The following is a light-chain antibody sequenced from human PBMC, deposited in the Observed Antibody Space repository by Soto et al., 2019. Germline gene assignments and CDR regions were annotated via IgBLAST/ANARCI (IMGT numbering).Light chain of an antibody. CDR3: QQLNSYFLT. CDR2: AAS. J-gene: IGKJ4*01. CDR1: QGISSY. Sequence: DIQLTQSPSFLSASVGDRVTITCRASQGISSYLAWYQQKPGKAPKLLIYAASTSQSGVPSRFSGSGSGTEFTLTISSLQPEDFATYYCQQLNSYFLTFGGGTKVEIK. V-gene: IGKV1-9*01.